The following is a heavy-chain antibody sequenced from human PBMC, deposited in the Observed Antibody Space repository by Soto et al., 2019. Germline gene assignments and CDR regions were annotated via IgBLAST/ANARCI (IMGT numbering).Heavy chain of an antibody. D-gene: IGHD3-9*01. CDR3: AREKTPMSPDYFYYGMYV. J-gene: IGHJ6*02. CDR1: GGSISSGGYS. Sequence: SETLSLTCAVSGGSISSGGYSWSWILQPPGKGLEWIGYIYHSGSTYYNPSLKSRVTISVDRSKNQFSLKLSSVTAADTAVYYCAREKTPMSPDYFYYGMYVWGQGTTVTVSS. V-gene: IGHV4-30-2*01. CDR2: IYHSGST.